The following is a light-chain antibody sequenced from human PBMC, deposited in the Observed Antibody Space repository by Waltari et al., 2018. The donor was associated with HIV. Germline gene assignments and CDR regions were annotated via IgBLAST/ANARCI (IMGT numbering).Light chain of an antibody. Sequence: QSVLTQPPSVSGAPGQRVTFSCTGSSSNIGAGYDVHWYQQLPGTAPKLLIYVNNKRPLGVPDRLSGSKSGTSSSLAITGLQAEDEADYYGQSYDSSLSGSWVFGGGTKLTVL. CDR1: SSNIGAGYD. CDR3: QSYDSSLSGSWV. J-gene: IGLJ3*02. CDR2: VNN. V-gene: IGLV1-40*01.